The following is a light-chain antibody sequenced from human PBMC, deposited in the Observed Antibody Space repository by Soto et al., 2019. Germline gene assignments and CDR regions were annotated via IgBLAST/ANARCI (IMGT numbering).Light chain of an antibody. CDR1: SSDVGGYNY. J-gene: IGLJ1*01. Sequence: QSALTQPASVSGSPGQSITISCTGTSSDVGGYNYVSWYQQHPGKAPKLMIYEVSNRPSGVSNRFSGSKSGNTASLTISVQQAEDEAAYYCSSYTSSSPYVFGTGTKLTVL. V-gene: IGLV2-14*01. CDR3: SSYTSSSPYV. CDR2: EVS.